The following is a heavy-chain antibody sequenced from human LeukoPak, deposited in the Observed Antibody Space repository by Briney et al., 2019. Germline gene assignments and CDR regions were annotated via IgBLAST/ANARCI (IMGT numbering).Heavy chain of an antibody. CDR2: ISGSGGST. D-gene: IGHD5-12*01. CDR1: GITLSNYG. V-gene: IGHV3-23*01. J-gene: IGHJ4*02. Sequence: PGGSLRLSCRVSGITLSNYGMSWVRQAPGKGLEWVAGISGSGGSTKYADSVKGRFTISRDNAKNSLYLQMSSLRAEETAVYYCARGGYSFDYLGQGTLVTVSS. CDR3: ARGGYSFDY.